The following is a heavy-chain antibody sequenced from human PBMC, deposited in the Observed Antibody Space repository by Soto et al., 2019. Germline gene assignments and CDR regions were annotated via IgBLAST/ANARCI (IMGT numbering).Heavy chain of an antibody. CDR2: IHSDGST. CDR3: SRDASGHFGY. Sequence: GGSLRLSCSVAGFTVSDSMSWVRQAPGKGLECVSFIHSDGSTHYTDSVRGRFTISRDNSKTTLYLQMDRLRLVHTVVYFCSRDASGHFGYWGQGTKVTVSS. CDR1: GFTVSDS. V-gene: IGHV3-53*01. J-gene: IGHJ4*02. D-gene: IGHD5-12*01.